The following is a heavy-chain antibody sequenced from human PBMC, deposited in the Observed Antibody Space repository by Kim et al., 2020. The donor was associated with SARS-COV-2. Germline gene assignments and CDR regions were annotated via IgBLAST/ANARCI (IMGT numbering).Heavy chain of an antibody. CDR3: ARGEAARGTYYYYMDV. J-gene: IGHJ6*03. D-gene: IGHD6-6*01. Sequence: SLRSRITISVDTAKNQFSLQLSSVTAADTAVYYCARGEAARGTYYYYMDVWGKGTTVTVSS. V-gene: IGHV4-59*09.